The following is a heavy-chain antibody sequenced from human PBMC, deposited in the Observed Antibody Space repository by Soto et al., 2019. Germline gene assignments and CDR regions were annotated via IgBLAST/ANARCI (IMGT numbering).Heavy chain of an antibody. Sequence: SETLSLTCTVSGGPISSYYWSWIRQPPGKGLEWIGYIYYSGSTNYNPSLKSRVTISVDTSKNQFSLKLSSVTAADTAVYYCARQHSNYGQFDYWGQGTLVTVSS. CDR3: ARQHSNYGQFDY. CDR1: GGPISSYY. V-gene: IGHV4-59*08. J-gene: IGHJ4*02. CDR2: IYYSGST. D-gene: IGHD4-4*01.